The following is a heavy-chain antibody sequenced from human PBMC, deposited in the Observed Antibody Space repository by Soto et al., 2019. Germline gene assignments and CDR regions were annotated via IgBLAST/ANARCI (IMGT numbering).Heavy chain of an antibody. J-gene: IGHJ5*02. V-gene: IGHV4-34*01. Sequence: PSETLSLTCVGYGGSFSDYYWSWIRQPPGKGLEWIGEINHSGSTNYIPSLKSRVTISVDTSKSQFSLKLSSVTAADTAVYYCARGDILTGSRNWFDPWGQGILVTVSS. CDR3: ARGDILTGSRNWFDP. CDR2: INHSGST. CDR1: GGSFSDYY. D-gene: IGHD3-9*01.